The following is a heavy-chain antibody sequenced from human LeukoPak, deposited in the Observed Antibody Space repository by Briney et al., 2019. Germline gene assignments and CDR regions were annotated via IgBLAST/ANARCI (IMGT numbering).Heavy chain of an antibody. Sequence: PSETLSLTCTVSGGSISGSSYYWGWIRQPPGKGLEWIGSIYYSGSTYYNPSLKSRVTISVDTSKNQFSLKPSSVTAADTAVYYCARHRVTDLVSDPWGQGTLVTVSS. J-gene: IGHJ5*02. V-gene: IGHV4-39*01. D-gene: IGHD5-18*01. CDR1: GGSISGSSYY. CDR2: IYYSGST. CDR3: ARHRVTDLVSDP.